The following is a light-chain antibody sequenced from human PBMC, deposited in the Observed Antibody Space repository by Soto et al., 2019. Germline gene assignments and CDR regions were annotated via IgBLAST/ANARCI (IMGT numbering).Light chain of an antibody. Sequence: QSVLTKSPSASASLGASVKLTCTLSSGHSSYALAWHQQQPEKGHRYLMKLNSDGSHSKGDGIPDRFSGSSSGAERYLNISSLQSEDEADYYCQTWGTGIKVFGGGTKLTVL. CDR3: QTWGTGIKV. CDR2: LNSDGSH. J-gene: IGLJ2*01. V-gene: IGLV4-69*01. CDR1: SGHSSYA.